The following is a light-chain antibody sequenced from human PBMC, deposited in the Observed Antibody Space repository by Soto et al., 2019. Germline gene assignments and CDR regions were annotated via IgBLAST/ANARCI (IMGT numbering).Light chain of an antibody. CDR2: AAS. CDR1: QSISSY. J-gene: IGKJ1*01. V-gene: IGKV1-39*01. CDR3: QQSYSTFTWT. Sequence: DIQMTQSPSSLSASVGGRVTITCRASQSISSYLNWYQQKPGKAPKLLIYAASSLQSGVPSRFSGSGSGTDFTLTISSLQPEDFATYYCQQSYSTFTWTFGQGTKVDIK.